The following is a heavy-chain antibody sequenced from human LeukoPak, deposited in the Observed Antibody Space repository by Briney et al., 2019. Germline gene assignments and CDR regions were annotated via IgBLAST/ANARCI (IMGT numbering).Heavy chain of an antibody. Sequence: SETLSLTCTVSGGSISSYYWSWIRQPAGKGLEWIGRIYTSGSTNYNPSLKSRVTMSVDTSKNQFSLKLSSVTAADTAVYYCARDIVVVPAAIYWLDPWAQGTLVTVSS. J-gene: IGHJ5*02. CDR3: ARDIVVVPAAIYWLDP. CDR1: GGSISSYY. CDR2: IYTSGST. V-gene: IGHV4-4*07. D-gene: IGHD2-2*01.